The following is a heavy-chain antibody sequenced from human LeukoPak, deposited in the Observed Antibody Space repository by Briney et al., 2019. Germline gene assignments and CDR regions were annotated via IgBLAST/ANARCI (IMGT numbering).Heavy chain of an antibody. Sequence: SGTLSLTCAVSGGSISSSNWWSWVRQPPGKGLEWIGEIYHSGSTNYNPSLKSRVTISVDKSKNQFSLKLSSVTAADTAVYYCARVTGGYSYGYEHNYYYYYYMDVWGKGTTVTVSS. J-gene: IGHJ6*03. CDR2: IYHSGST. V-gene: IGHV4-4*02. CDR3: ARVTGGYSYGYEHNYYYYYYMDV. D-gene: IGHD5-18*01. CDR1: GGSISSSNW.